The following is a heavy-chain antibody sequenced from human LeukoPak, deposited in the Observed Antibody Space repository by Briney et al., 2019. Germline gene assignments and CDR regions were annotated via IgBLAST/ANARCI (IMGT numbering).Heavy chain of an antibody. Sequence: SETLSLTCTVSGGSISSYYWSWIRQPAGKGLEWIGRIYTSGSTNYNPSLKSRVTMSVDTSKNQFSLKLSSVTAADTAVYYCARDSPFDYDFWSGTNYYYYYMDVWGKGTTVTVSS. J-gene: IGHJ6*03. CDR2: IYTSGST. CDR3: ARDSPFDYDFWSGTNYYYYYMDV. CDR1: GGSISSYY. D-gene: IGHD3-3*01. V-gene: IGHV4-4*07.